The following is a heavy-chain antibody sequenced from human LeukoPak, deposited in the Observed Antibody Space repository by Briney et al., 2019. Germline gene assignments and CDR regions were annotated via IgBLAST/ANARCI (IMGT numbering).Heavy chain of an antibody. J-gene: IGHJ3*02. CDR1: GGSISSGAYS. D-gene: IGHD3-16*01. CDR3: ARDIGGAVFTDAFDI. CDR2: VYYSGGT. V-gene: IGHV4-30-4*07. Sequence: PSQTLSLTCAVSGGSISSGAYSWRWIRQPPRKGLEWIEYVYYSGGTYYNPSLKSRVTISVHTSKNQFSLKLSSVTPADTAVYYCARDIGGAVFTDAFDIWGQGTMVTVSS.